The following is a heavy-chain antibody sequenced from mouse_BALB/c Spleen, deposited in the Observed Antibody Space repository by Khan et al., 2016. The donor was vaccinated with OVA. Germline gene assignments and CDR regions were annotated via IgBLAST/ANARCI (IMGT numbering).Heavy chain of an antibody. CDR1: GFSLTDYG. D-gene: IGHD1-2*01. V-gene: IGHV2-6-7*01. CDR3: ARELRLGGFAY. J-gene: IGHJ3*01. CDR2: IWGDGST. Sequence: QVRLQQSGPGLVAPSQNLSITCTASGFSLTDYGVNWVRQPPGKGLEWLGMIWGDGSTDYNSALKSRLSTITDNSKSQVFLKMNSLQTDDTAGYYCARELRLGGFAYWGQGTLVTVSA.